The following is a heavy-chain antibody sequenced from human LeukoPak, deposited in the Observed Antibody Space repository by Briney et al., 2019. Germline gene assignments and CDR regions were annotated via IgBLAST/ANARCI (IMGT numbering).Heavy chain of an antibody. D-gene: IGHD5-18*01. Sequence: PSEALSLTCDVSGVSINTCCYYWTWIPQPPGKGLEWIGYKYYSGSTRYNSSLRSRLTISLDSSKNQFSLRLTSVTAADTAVYYCARGRSYGFDFDSWGPGTLVIVSS. CDR1: GVSINTCCYY. CDR3: ARGRSYGFDFDS. CDR2: KYYSGST. J-gene: IGHJ4*02. V-gene: IGHV4-61*01.